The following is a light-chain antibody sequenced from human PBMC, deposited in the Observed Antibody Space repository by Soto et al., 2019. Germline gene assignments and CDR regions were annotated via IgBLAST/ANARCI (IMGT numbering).Light chain of an antibody. CDR1: QTISTN. CDR2: SAS. J-gene: IGKJ2*01. Sequence: EVVMTQSPVTLSVSPGESAALSCRASQTISTNLAWYQLKPGQAPRLLIYSASSRATGLPARFSGSGSGTEFTLTIRSLESEDLGVYYYQQYNKWPNTFGQGTRLEMK. V-gene: IGKV3-15*01. CDR3: QQYNKWPNT.